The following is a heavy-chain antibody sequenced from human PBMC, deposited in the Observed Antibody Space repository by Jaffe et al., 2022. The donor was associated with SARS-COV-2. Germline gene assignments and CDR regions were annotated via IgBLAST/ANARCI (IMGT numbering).Heavy chain of an antibody. CDR2: INHSGST. J-gene: IGHJ5*02. CDR3: ARVGIAAAGNNWFDP. D-gene: IGHD6-13*01. V-gene: IGHV4-34*01. Sequence: QVQLQQWGAGLLKPSETLSLTCAVYGGSFSGYYWSWIRQPPGKGLEWIGEINHSGSTNYNPSLKSRVTISVDTSKNQFSLKLSSVTAADTAVYYCARVGIAAAGNNWFDPWGQGTLVTVSS. CDR1: GGSFSGYY.